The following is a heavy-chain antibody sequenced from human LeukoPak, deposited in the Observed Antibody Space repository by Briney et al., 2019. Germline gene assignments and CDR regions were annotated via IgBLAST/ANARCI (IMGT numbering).Heavy chain of an antibody. V-gene: IGHV1-69*04. CDR2: ITPIFGIT. CDR3: ASGRMTTETTYCFDP. CDR1: GGTFISNA. Sequence: GASVKVSCKASGGTFISNAITWVRQAPGQGLEWMGRITPIFGITDYAQKFQGRVTITADKSTSTAYMEFSSLRSEDTAVYYCASGRMTTETTYCFDPWGQGTLITVSS. J-gene: IGHJ5*02. D-gene: IGHD4-11*01.